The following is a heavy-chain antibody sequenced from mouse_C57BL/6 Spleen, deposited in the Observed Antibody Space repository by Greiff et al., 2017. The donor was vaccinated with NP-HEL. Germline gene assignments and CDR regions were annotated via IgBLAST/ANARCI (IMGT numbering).Heavy chain of an antibody. D-gene: IGHD3-3*01. V-gene: IGHV1-64*01. Sequence: QVQLQQPGAELVKPGASVKLSCKASGYTFTSYWMHWVKQRPGQGLEWIGMIHPNSGSTNYNEKFKSKATLTVDKSSSTAYMQLSSLTSEDSAVYYCARDRDRDYFDYWGQGTTLTVSS. CDR1: GYTFTSYW. CDR2: IHPNSGST. CDR3: ARDRDRDYFDY. J-gene: IGHJ2*01.